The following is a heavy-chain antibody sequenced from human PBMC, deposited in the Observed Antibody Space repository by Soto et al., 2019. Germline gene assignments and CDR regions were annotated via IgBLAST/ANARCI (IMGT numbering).Heavy chain of an antibody. V-gene: IGHV4-34*01. D-gene: IGHD6-19*01. CDR1: GGPFSGYY. Sequence: QVQLQEWGAGLLKPSETLALTCAVHGGPFSGYYWTWIRQPPGKGLDWIGEINDSGRTNYNPSLNTRVSIFIEASKSQFSLILGSDYGADTDVYCCARCGHGSSACLGAFDLWGQGTMVTVSS. J-gene: IGHJ3*01. CDR3: ARCGHGSSACLGAFDL. CDR2: INDSGRT.